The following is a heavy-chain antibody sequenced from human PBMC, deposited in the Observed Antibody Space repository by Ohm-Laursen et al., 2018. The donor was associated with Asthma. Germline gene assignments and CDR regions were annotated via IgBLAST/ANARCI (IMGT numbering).Heavy chain of an antibody. D-gene: IGHD2-2*01. CDR3: ARRSKICYDTSHCFFDY. Sequence: SLRLSCAASGFTFSDYGMHWVRQAPGKGLEWVAIISSDGSNKFHAESVRGRITPSRDNSKNTLYLEMNSLRAEDTAVYYCARRSKICYDTSHCFFDYWGQGTLVTVSS. CDR2: ISSDGSNK. CDR1: GFTFSDYG. J-gene: IGHJ4*02. V-gene: IGHV3-30*03.